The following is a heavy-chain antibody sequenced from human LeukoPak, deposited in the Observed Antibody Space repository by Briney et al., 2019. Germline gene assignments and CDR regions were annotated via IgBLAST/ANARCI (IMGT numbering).Heavy chain of an antibody. CDR1: GYPFTNYW. CDR2: IYPGDSDT. V-gene: IGHV5-51*01. CDR3: ARLIGGPARPGFDY. J-gene: IGHJ4*02. D-gene: IGHD6-6*01. Sequence: GESLKISCKGSGYPFTNYWIGWVRQMPGKGLEWMGIIYPGDSDTKYNTSFQGQVTISADKSITTAYLQWSSLNASDSAIYYCARLIGGPARPGFDYWGQGTLVTVSS.